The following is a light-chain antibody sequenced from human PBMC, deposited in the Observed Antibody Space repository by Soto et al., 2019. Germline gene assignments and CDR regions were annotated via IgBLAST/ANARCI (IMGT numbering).Light chain of an antibody. Sequence: DIVMTQSPDSLAVSLGERATINCKSSQSVFFSSSNRNYLAWYQQKPGQPPKLLIYWASTRESGVPDRFSVSGSGTDFTLNISRLQAEDVAVYYCQQYYSTPRLTFGGGTKVEIK. V-gene: IGKV4-1*01. CDR3: QQYYSTPRLT. J-gene: IGKJ4*01. CDR1: QSVFFSSSNRNY. CDR2: WAS.